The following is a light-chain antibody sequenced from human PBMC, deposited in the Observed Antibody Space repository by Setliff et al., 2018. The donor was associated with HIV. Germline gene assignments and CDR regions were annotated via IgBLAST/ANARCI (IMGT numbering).Light chain of an antibody. CDR3: GTWDSRLSAV. CDR2: END. J-gene: IGLJ3*02. V-gene: IGLV1-51*01. CDR1: RSNIGNNY. Sequence: QSVMTQPPSVSAAPGQKVTISCSGNRSNIGNNYVSWYQHFPGTAPKLLVYENDKRPSGIPDRFSGSKSGTSATLGITGLQTGDEADYYCGTWDSRLSAVFCGGTKVTVL.